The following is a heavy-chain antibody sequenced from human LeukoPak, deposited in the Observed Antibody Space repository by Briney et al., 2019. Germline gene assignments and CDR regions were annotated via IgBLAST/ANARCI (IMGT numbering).Heavy chain of an antibody. D-gene: IGHD1-1*01. CDR3: AKDLFADRTQTHNMDY. V-gene: IGHV3-23*01. CDR1: GFTFNMYV. J-gene: IGHJ4*02. Sequence: PGGSLRLSCAASGFTFNMYVMTWVRQAPGKGLEWVSTISGGGDMTDYADSVKGRFTISRDNSKNTVYLQMNSLRAEDTAVYYCAKDLFADRTQTHNMDYWGQGTLVTVSS. CDR2: ISGGGDMT.